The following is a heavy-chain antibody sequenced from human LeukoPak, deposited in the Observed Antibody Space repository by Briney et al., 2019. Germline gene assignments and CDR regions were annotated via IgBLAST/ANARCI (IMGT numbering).Heavy chain of an antibody. V-gene: IGHV4-59*01. CDR2: IYYSRTT. D-gene: IGHD4-17*01. Sequence: SETLSLTCTVSGDSISYYYWSWIRQSPGKGLAWIGYIYYSRTTNYNPSLKIRVAISVYTSKNQFSLQLRSVTAADTAVYYCAREDPQTTVPEGMDVWGQGTTVTVSS. J-gene: IGHJ6*02. CDR1: GDSISYYY. CDR3: AREDPQTTVPEGMDV.